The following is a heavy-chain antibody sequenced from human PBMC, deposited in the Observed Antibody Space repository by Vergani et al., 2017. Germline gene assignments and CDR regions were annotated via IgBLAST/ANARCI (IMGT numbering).Heavy chain of an antibody. Sequence: QLQLQQSGPGLVKPSETLFLTCTVSADSISSGSYYWGWIRQPPGKSLEWIGSIYYSGLTYYNPSLKSRVAISVDTSKNQFSLKVTSVTAADTAIYFCARTRSFILRYFHWSLWGQGTLVTVSS. D-gene: IGHD3-9*01. J-gene: IGHJ4*02. CDR3: ARTRSFILRYFHWSL. CDR1: ADSISSGSYY. V-gene: IGHV4-39*01. CDR2: IYYSGLT.